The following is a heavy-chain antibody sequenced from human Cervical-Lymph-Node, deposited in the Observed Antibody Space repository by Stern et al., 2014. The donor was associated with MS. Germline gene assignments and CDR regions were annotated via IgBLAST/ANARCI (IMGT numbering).Heavy chain of an antibody. CDR2: ISTSSSYI. D-gene: IGHD3-22*01. CDR1: GFTFSSYT. Sequence: EVQLEESGGGLVKPGGSLRLSCAASGFTFSSYTMNWFRQAPGKGLEWVSSISTSSSYIYYADSVMGRFTISRDNAKNLLYLEMNSLRAEDTAVYYCARDRTYHYDSSGYYDASDIWGQGTMVTVS. J-gene: IGHJ3*02. CDR3: ARDRTYHYDSSGYYDASDI. V-gene: IGHV3-21*01.